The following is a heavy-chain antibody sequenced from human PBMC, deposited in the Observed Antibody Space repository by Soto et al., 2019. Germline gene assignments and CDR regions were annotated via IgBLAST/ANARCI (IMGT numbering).Heavy chain of an antibody. V-gene: IGHV1-69*13. D-gene: IGHD3-22*01. Sequence: SVKVSCKASGGAFSSYAISWVGQAPVQGLEWMVGIIPIFGTANYAQKFKGRVTITADASTSTAYIELSSLRAEDTAVYYCARGPKAYRYDRSGYKPFDYWG. CDR2: IIPIFGTA. CDR1: GGAFSSYA. CDR3: ARGPKAYRYDRSGYKPFDY. J-gene: IGHJ4*01.